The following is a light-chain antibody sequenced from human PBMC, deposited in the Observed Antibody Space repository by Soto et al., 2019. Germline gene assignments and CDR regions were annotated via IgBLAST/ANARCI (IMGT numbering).Light chain of an antibody. J-gene: IGLJ1*01. CDR3: QVWDTSIYQYV. V-gene: IGLV3-21*02. CDR2: DDD. CDR1: NIGSRS. Sequence: SYELTQPPSVSVAPGQTARFACGVNNIGSRSVHWYQQRPGQAPILVVFDDDDRPSGIPERFSGSNSGNTATLTIIRVEAGDEADYYCQVWDTSIYQYVFGSGTKVTVL.